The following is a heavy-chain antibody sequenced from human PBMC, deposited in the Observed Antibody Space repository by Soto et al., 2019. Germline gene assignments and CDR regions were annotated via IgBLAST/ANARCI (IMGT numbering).Heavy chain of an antibody. D-gene: IGHD3-22*01. CDR1: GFTFSDYY. CDR3: ARDLGYYDSSGYLDY. V-gene: IGHV3-11*01. CDR2: ISSSGDII. J-gene: IGHJ4*02. Sequence: PGGSLRLSCAASGFTFSDYYMSWIRQAPGKGLEWVSYISSSGDIIYYADSMKGRFTISRDNAKNSLYLQMNNLRAEDTAVYYCARDLGYYDSSGYLDYWGQGTLLTVSS.